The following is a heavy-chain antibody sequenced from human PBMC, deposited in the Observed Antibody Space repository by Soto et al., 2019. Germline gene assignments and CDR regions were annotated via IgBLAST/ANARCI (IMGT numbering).Heavy chain of an antibody. CDR2: ISSSSSTI. Sequence: PGGSLRLSCAASGFTFSSYSMNWVRQAPGKGLEWVSYISSSSSTIYYADSVKGRFTISRDNAKNSLYLQMNSLRAEDTAVYYCASPFGYSSGIDAFDIWGQGTMVTVSS. CDR1: GFTFSSYS. D-gene: IGHD6-19*01. CDR3: ASPFGYSSGIDAFDI. J-gene: IGHJ3*02. V-gene: IGHV3-48*01.